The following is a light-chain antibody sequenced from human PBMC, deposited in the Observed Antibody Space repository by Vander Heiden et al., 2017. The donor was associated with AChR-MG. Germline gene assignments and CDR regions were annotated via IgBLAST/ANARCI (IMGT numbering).Light chain of an antibody. CDR1: QSISTY. V-gene: IGKV1-39*01. Sequence: DIQMTQSPSSLSASVGDRVTITCRASQSISTYLNWYQQKPGKAPNLLINAATSLQSGLPSRFSGSGSGTDFTLTVSRLHPEDFATYYCQRSHSPLRGFGQGTKVEI. CDR2: AAT. CDR3: QRSHSPLRG. J-gene: IGKJ1*01.